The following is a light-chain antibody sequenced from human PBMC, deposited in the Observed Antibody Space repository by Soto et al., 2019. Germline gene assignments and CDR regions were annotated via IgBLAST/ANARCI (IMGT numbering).Light chain of an antibody. CDR3: QQYNNCPPLT. Sequence: EIVMTQSPATLSVSPGERATLSCRASQSVGNNLAWYQQKPGQAPRLLIFGASARATGIPAKFSGSGSGTEFTLTISSLQSEDFAVYYCQQYNNCPPLTFGGGTKVEIK. V-gene: IGKV3-15*01. CDR1: QSVGNN. J-gene: IGKJ4*01. CDR2: GAS.